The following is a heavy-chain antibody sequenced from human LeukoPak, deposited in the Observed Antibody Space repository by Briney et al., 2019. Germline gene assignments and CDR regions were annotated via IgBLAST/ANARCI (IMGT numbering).Heavy chain of an antibody. CDR2: VHTTTTIAAGTT. CDR1: GFTLIKFG. V-gene: IGHV3-21*04. J-gene: IGHJ6*03. Sequence: GGSLRLSCTASGFTLIKFGLSWVRQAPGKGLEWVASVHTTTTIAAGTTFYADSVKGRFTISGDSSKNTVYRQMNTLRVEDTAVYYCASDFPLYYYYMDVWGKGTTVTVSS. CDR3: ASDFPLYYYYMDV.